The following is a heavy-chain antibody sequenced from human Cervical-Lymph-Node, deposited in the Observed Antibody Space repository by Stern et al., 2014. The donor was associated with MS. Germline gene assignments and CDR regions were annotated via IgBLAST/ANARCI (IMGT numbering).Heavy chain of an antibody. CDR3: ASLPYDSSGYRDDAFDI. V-gene: IGHV5-51*01. CDR2: IYPGDSDT. D-gene: IGHD3-22*01. J-gene: IGHJ3*02. Sequence: VQLVQSGAEVKKPGESLKISCKGSGYSFTSYWIGWVRQMPGKGLAWMGVIYPGDSDTRYSPSFQGQVTISADKSISTAYLQWSSLKAADTAMYYCASLPYDSSGYRDDAFDIWGQGTMVTVSS. CDR1: GYSFTSYW.